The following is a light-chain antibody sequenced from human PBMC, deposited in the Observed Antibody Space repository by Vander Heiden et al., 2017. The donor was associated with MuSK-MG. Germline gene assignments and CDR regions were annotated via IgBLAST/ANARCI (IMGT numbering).Light chain of an antibody. V-gene: IGLV2-14*03. CDR2: DVS. J-gene: IGLJ3*02. CDR3: SSYTSSSTLWV. CDR1: SSDAGGYNY. Sequence: PGQSITISCTGTSSDAGGYNYVSWYQQHPGKAPKLMIYDVSNRPSGVSNRFSGSKSGNTASLTISGLQAEEEADYYCSSYTSSSTLWVFGGGTKLTVL.